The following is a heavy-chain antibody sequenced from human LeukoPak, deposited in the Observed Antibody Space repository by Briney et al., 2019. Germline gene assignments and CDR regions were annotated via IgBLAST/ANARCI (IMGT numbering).Heavy chain of an antibody. CDR3: ARGALVATSDGAFDI. V-gene: IGHV3-13*01. J-gene: IGHJ3*02. CDR2: IGSAGDT. D-gene: IGHD5-12*01. CDR1: GFTFSSYD. Sequence: HSGGSLRLSCAASGFTFSSYDMHWVRQATGKGLEWVSAIGSAGDTYYPGSVKGRFTISRENAKNSLYLQMNSLRAGDTAVYYCARGALVATSDGAFDIWGQGIMVTVSS.